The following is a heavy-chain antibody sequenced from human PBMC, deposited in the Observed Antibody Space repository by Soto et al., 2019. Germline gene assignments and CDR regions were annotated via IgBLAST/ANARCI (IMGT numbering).Heavy chain of an antibody. J-gene: IGHJ4*02. CDR3: ATGELLPIHLFDY. D-gene: IGHD3-10*01. CDR2: ISGSGGST. Sequence: GGSLRLSCAASGFTFSSYAMSWVRQAPGKGLEWVSAISGSGGSTYYADSVKGRFTISRDNSKNTLYLQMNSLRAEDTAVYYCATGELLPIHLFDYWGQGTLVTVSS. CDR1: GFTFSSYA. V-gene: IGHV3-23*01.